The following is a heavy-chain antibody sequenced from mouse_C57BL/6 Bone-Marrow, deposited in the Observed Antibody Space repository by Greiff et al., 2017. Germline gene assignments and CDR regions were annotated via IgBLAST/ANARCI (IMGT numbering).Heavy chain of an antibody. V-gene: IGHV1-53*01. CDR2: INPSNGGT. J-gene: IGHJ2*01. CDR1: GYTFTSYW. D-gene: IGHD1-1*01. CDR3: ARSIPYYYGPFDY. Sequence: VQLQQPGTELVKPGASVKLSCKASGYTFTSYWMHWVKQRPGQGLEWIGNINPSNGGTNYNEKFKSKATLTVDKSSSTAYMQLSSLTSEDSAVYYCARSIPYYYGPFDYWGQGTTLTVSS.